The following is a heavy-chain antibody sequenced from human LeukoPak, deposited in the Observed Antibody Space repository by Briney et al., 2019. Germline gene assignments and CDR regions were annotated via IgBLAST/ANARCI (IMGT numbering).Heavy chain of an antibody. CDR1: GGSIRSYY. J-gene: IGHJ4*02. V-gene: IGHV4-59*01. D-gene: IGHD2-15*01. CDR2: IYYSGST. CDR3: ARALTPGYCSGGTCSYFDY. Sequence: SETLSLTCTVSGGSIRSYYWSWIRQPPGKGLEWIGYIYYSGSTNSNPSLKSRVIISVDTSKNQFSLKVSSVTAADTAVYYCARALTPGYCSGGTCSYFDYWGQGTLVTVSS.